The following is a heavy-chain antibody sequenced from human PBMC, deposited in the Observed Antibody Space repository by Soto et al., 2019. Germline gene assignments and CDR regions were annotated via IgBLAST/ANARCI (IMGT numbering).Heavy chain of an antibody. Sequence: SETLSLTCTVSGRSISSVNYYWSWIRQPPGKGLEWIGYIYYSGGTYYNPSLRSRVTISVDTSKNQFSLKLSSVTAADTAVYYCARYGSGECNRGSCYSPFDYWGQGTLVTSPQ. D-gene: IGHD2-15*01. V-gene: IGHV4-30-4*01. CDR1: GRSISSVNYY. CDR3: ARYGSGECNRGSCYSPFDY. J-gene: IGHJ4*02. CDR2: IYYSGGT.